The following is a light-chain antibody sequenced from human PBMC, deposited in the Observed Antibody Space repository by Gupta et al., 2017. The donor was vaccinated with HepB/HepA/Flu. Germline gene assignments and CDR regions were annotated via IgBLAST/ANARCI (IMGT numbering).Light chain of an antibody. J-gene: IGLJ2*01. V-gene: IGLV1-51*01. CDR2: QTD. Sequence: QSVLTQPPSVSAAPGQKVTISCSGGSSNIGRSYVSWYQQFPGIVPKLLIYQTDKRPSGIPDRFSGSKSGASATLGISGLRAGDEADYYCGTWDHSLNAWVFGGGTKLTVL. CDR1: SSNIGRSY. CDR3: GTWDHSLNAWV.